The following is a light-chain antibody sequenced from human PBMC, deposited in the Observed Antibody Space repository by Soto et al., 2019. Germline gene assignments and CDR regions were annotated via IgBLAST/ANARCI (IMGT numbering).Light chain of an antibody. V-gene: IGLV2-14*01. CDR1: SSDVGGYNY. CDR2: EVS. Sequence: QSALTQPASVSGSPGQSITIPCTGTSSDVGGYNYASWFQHRPGKAPKLMIYEVSNRPSGVPNRFSASKSGNTASLTISGLQAEDEAYYFSSSYTDSGSLYVFGTGSEVTVL. J-gene: IGLJ1*01. CDR3: SSYTDSGSLYV.